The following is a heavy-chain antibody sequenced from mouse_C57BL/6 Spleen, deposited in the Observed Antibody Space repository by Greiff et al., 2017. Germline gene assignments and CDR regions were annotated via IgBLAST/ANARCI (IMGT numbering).Heavy chain of an antibody. Sequence: QVQLQQPGAELVMPGASVKLSCKASGYTFTSYWMHWVKQRPGQGLEWIGEIDPSDSYTNYNQKFKGKSTLTVDKSSSTAYMQLSSLTSEDSAVYYCAINYSNYGFAYWGQGTLVTVSA. J-gene: IGHJ3*01. CDR1: GYTFTSYW. CDR2: IDPSDSYT. D-gene: IGHD2-5*01. V-gene: IGHV1-69*01. CDR3: AINYSNYGFAY.